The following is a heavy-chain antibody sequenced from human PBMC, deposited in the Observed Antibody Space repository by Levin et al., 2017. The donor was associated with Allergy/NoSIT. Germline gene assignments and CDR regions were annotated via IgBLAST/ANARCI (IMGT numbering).Heavy chain of an antibody. CDR3: ARHIGATNYDILTGFDY. CDR2: IHYTGST. D-gene: IGHD3-9*01. V-gene: IGHV4-39*01. Sequence: SETLSLTCSVSGGSIRSSRYYWGWIRQPPGKGLEWIGSIHYTGSTYYNPSLKSRVTISVDTSKNQFSLKLSSVTAADTAGFYCARHIGATNYDILTGFDYWGQGTLVTVSS. CDR1: GGSIRSSRYY. J-gene: IGHJ4*02.